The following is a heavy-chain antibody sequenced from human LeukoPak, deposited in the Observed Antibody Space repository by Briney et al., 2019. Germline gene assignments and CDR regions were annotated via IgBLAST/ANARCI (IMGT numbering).Heavy chain of an antibody. D-gene: IGHD6-13*01. J-gene: IGHJ5*02. CDR1: GGSISSSGYY. CDR2: IYYSGST. Sequence: PSETLSLTCTVSGGSISSSGYYWGWIRQPPGKGLEWIGSIYYSGSTYYNPSLKSRVTISVDTSKNQFSLKLSSVAAADTAVYYCARDPTSAGKAAWFDPWGQGTLVTVSS. V-gene: IGHV4-39*02. CDR3: ARDPTSAGKAAWFDP.